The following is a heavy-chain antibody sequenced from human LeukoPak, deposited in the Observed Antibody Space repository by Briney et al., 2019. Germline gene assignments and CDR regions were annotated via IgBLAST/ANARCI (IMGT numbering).Heavy chain of an antibody. CDR3: TPEAAYDILTGHYYMDV. CDR2: IKSKTDGGTT. V-gene: IGHV3-15*01. Sequence: GGSLRLSCAASGFTVSNAWMSGVRQAPCNGLEWVGRIKSKTDGGTTDYVAPVKGRFTISRDDSKNTLYLQMNSLKTEDTAVYFFTPEAAYDILTGHYYMDVWGKGTTVTISS. J-gene: IGHJ6*03. CDR1: GFTVSNAW. D-gene: IGHD3-9*01.